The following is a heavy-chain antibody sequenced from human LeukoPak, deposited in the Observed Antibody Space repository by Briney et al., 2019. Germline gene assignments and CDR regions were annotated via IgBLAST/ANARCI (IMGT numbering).Heavy chain of an antibody. D-gene: IGHD2-2*01. J-gene: IGHJ6*03. V-gene: IGHV5-51*01. CDR1: GYSFTSYW. Sequence: AGASLKISCKSSGYSFTSYWIGWVRQMPGRGLEWMGIIYPGGSDTRYSPSFQGQVTISADKSISTAYLQWSSLKASDTAMYYCARRRIVVVPAANLGDYYYYYYMDVWGKGTTVTVSS. CDR3: ARRRIVVVPAANLGDYYYYYYMDV. CDR2: IYPGGSDT.